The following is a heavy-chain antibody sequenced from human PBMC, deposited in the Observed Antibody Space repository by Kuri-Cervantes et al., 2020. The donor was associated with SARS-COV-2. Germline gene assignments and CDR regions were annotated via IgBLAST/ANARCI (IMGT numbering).Heavy chain of an antibody. D-gene: IGHD3-10*01. CDR1: GHTFTDYY. Sequence: ASGNVCCEASGHTFTDYYMYWVRQAPGQGLEWMGWINPNSGGTNYAQKFQGWVNMTRDTSITGYMELSRLRSDDKAVYYCARGMVRGLIQSYYYGMDVWGQGTTVTVSS. J-gene: IGHJ6*02. CDR3: ARGMVRGLIQSYYYGMDV. V-gene: IGHV1-2*04. CDR2: INPNSGGT.